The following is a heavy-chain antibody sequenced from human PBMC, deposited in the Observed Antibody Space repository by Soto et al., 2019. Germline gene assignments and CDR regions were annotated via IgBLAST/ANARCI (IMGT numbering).Heavy chain of an antibody. Sequence: PSETLSLTCTVSVASISSSNYYWGWILQPPGRGLEWIGTIYYSGRTYYNPSLKSRVTTSVDTSKNQFSLKLSAVTATDTAVYYCARHGNTVTTGYYYGMDVWGQGTTVTVSS. CDR2: IYYSGRT. J-gene: IGHJ6*02. V-gene: IGHV4-39*01. CDR1: VASISSSNYY. D-gene: IGHD4-17*01. CDR3: ARHGNTVTTGYYYGMDV.